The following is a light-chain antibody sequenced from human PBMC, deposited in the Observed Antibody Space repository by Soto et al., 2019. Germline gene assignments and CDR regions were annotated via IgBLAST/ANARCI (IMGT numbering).Light chain of an antibody. CDR1: QSVDRY. Sequence: VYTQSPDARSLSPEEPATHSSRASQSVDRYVAWYQQKVGQAPRLLIYDAYTRATGVGARFTGSGSATDFSLTITSLEPEDFAVYYCQQRGKWPSTLGPGTKVEIK. CDR3: QQRGKWPST. CDR2: DAY. V-gene: IGKV3-11*01. J-gene: IGKJ2*02.